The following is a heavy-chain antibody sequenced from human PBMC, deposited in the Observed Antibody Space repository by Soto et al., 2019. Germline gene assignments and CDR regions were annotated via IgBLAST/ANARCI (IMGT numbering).Heavy chain of an antibody. Sequence: GSLRLSCAASGFTFSSYSMNWVRQAPGKGLEWVSSISSSSSYIYYADSVKGRFTISRDNAKNSLYLQMNSPRAEDTAVYYCARDFCGGDCYSGIDYWGQGTLVTVSS. V-gene: IGHV3-21*01. J-gene: IGHJ4*02. CDR2: ISSSSSYI. D-gene: IGHD2-21*02. CDR3: ARDFCGGDCYSGIDY. CDR1: GFTFSSYS.